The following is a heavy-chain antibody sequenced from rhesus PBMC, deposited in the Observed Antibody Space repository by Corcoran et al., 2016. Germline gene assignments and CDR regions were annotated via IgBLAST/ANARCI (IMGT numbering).Heavy chain of an antibody. Sequence: QVKLQQWGEGLVKPSETLSLTCAVYGGSISGYYYWTWHRQPTGKGLEWIGYIYGNSASTNYNPSLNKRVTISKDTSKNQFSLKLSSGTAADTAVYYCARDVPYGSSDYFDYWGQGVLVTISS. CDR2: IYGNSAST. V-gene: IGHV4-73*01. J-gene: IGHJ4*01. CDR1: GGSISGYYY. D-gene: IGHD4-29*01. CDR3: ARDVPYGSSDYFDY.